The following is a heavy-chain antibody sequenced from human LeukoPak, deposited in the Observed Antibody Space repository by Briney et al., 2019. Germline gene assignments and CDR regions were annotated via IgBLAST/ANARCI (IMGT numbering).Heavy chain of an antibody. CDR2: IGSSGTTK. J-gene: IGHJ4*02. CDR3: ARDQIGPDTSFDY. V-gene: IGHV3-11*01. Sequence: GRSLRLSCAASEFTFSDYYMSWIRQAPGKGLEWVSYIGSSGTTKYYADSVKGRFTISRDNAKNSLYLQMNSLRAEDTAVYYCARDQIGPDTSFDYWGQGTLVTVSS. CDR1: EFTFSDYY. D-gene: IGHD2-2*02.